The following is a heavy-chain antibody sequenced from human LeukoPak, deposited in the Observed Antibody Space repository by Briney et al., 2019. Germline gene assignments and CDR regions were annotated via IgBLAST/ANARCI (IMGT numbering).Heavy chain of an antibody. V-gene: IGHV3-23*01. J-gene: IGHJ1*01. CDR1: GFTFSSYA. D-gene: IGHD6-6*01. Sequence: GGSLRLSCAASGFTFSSYAMSWVRQAPGKGLEWVSAISGSGGSTYYADSVKGRFTISRDNSKNTLYLQMNSLRAEATAVYYCAKPLEYSSSSRYFQHWGQGTLVTVSS. CDR3: AKPLEYSSSSRYFQH. CDR2: ISGSGGST.